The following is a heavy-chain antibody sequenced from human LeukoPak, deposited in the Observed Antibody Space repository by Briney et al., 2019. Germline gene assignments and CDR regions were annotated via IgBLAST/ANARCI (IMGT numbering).Heavy chain of an antibody. CDR3: AREAYSGSYYVGY. J-gene: IGHJ4*02. CDR2: INPNSGGT. CDR1: GYTFTGYY. Sequence: ASVKVSCKASGYTFTGYYMHWVRQAPGQGLEWMGWINPNSGGTNYAQKFQGRVTMTRDTSIGTAYMELSRLRSDDTAMYYCAREAYSGSYYVGYWGQGTLVTVSS. V-gene: IGHV1-2*02. D-gene: IGHD1-26*01.